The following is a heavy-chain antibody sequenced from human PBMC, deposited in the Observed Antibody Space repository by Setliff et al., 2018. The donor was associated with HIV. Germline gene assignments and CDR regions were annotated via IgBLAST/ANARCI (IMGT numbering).Heavy chain of an antibody. CDR3: ATQRDIVMVPGQGGFDI. J-gene: IGHJ3*02. CDR2: ISVYNGNT. CDR1: GYTFTSYG. V-gene: IGHV1-18*01. D-gene: IGHD2-2*01. Sequence: ASVKVSCKASGYTFTSYGISWVRQAPGQGLEWMGRISVYNGNTIYAQKLQGRVIMTTDTSTSTAYMELRSPRSDDTAMYYCATQRDIVMVPGQGGFDIWAQGTMVTVSS.